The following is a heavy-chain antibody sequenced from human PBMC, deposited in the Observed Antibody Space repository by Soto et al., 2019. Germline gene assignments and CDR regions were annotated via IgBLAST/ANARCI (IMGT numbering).Heavy chain of an antibody. CDR3: ARSQGAYYYYYGMDV. CDR2: INHSGST. Sequence: SETLSLAGAVYGGSFSGYYWSWIRQPPGKGLEWIGEINHSGSTNYNPSLKSRVTISVDTSKNQFSLKVRSVTAADTAVYYCARSQGAYYYYYGMDVWGQGTTVTVSS. V-gene: IGHV4-34*01. J-gene: IGHJ6*02. CDR1: GGSFSGYY.